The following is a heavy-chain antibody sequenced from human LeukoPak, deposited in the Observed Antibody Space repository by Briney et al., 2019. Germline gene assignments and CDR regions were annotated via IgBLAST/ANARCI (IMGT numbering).Heavy chain of an antibody. CDR1: GFTFSANW. Sequence: GGSLRLSCAASGFTFSANWMYWVRQAPGKGLAWVSRISTDGRTTTYADSVTGRFSISRDNANNTLYLQMNSLRAEDTAVYYCASSPLRFLEWSRGYFDYWGQGTLVTVSS. D-gene: IGHD3-3*01. CDR2: ISTDGRTT. J-gene: IGHJ4*02. CDR3: ASSPLRFLEWSRGYFDY. V-gene: IGHV3-74*01.